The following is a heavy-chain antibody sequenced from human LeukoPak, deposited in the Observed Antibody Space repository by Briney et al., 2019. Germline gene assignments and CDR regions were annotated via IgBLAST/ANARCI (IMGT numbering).Heavy chain of an antibody. V-gene: IGHV3-74*01. CDR3: ARDHPTRGRYFDWLFPPFDY. Sequence: PGGSLRLSCAASGFTFSSYWMHWVRQAPGKGLVWVSRINSDGSSTSYADSVKGRFTISRDNAKNTLYLQTNSLRAEDTAVYYCARDHPTRGRYFDWLFPPFDYWGQGTLVTVSS. CDR1: GFTFSSYW. CDR2: INSDGSST. D-gene: IGHD3-9*01. J-gene: IGHJ4*02.